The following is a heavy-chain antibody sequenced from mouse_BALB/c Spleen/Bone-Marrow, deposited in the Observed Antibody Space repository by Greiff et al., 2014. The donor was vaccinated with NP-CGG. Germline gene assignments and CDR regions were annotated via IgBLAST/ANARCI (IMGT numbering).Heavy chain of an antibody. D-gene: IGHD2-10*02. CDR2: IYPGDGDT. J-gene: IGHJ2*01. V-gene: IGHV1-80*01. Sequence: LVESGAELVRPGSSVKIPCKASGYAFSSYWMNWVKQRPGQGLEWIGQIYPGDGDTNYNGKFKGKATLTADKSSSTAYMQLSSLTSEDSAVYFCARQYGNYFDYWGRGTTLTVSS. CDR3: ARQYGNYFDY. CDR1: GYAFSSYW.